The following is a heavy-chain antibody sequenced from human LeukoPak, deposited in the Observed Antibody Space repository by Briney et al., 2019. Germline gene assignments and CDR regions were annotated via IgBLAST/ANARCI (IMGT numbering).Heavy chain of an antibody. Sequence: PGGSLRLSCAASGFTLSSCAMTWVRLAPGKGLEWVSAISGSGGSTYYADSMKGRFTISRDNSKNTLYLQMNSLRAEDTAVYYCARDSRDMITFGGVKDYWGQGTLVTVSS. CDR3: ARDSRDMITFGGVKDY. CDR1: GFTLSSCA. CDR2: ISGSGGST. D-gene: IGHD3-16*01. J-gene: IGHJ4*02. V-gene: IGHV3-23*01.